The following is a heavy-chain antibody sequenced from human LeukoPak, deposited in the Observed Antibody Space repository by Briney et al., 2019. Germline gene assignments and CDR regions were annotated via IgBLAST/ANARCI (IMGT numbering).Heavy chain of an antibody. CDR1: GFTFSDYY. V-gene: IGHV3-11*04. CDR2: ISSSGSTI. CDR3: ARGPGRYFDGSIYNYVYYFDY. Sequence: PGGSLRLSCAASGFTFSDYYMSWIRQAPGKGLEWVSYISSSGSTIYYADSVKGRFTISRDNAKNSLYLQMNSLRAEDTAVYYCARGPGRYFDGSIYNYVYYFDYWGQGTLVTVSS. D-gene: IGHD3-22*01. J-gene: IGHJ4*02.